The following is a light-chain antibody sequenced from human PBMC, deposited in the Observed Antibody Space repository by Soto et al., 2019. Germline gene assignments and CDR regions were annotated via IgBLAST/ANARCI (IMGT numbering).Light chain of an antibody. CDR2: AAS. CDR1: QSISSY. J-gene: IGKJ5*01. V-gene: IGKV1-39*01. CDR3: QQSYSTPST. Sequence: DIQMTRSPSSLSASVGDRVTITCRGSQSISSYLNWYQQKPGKAPKLLIYAASSLESGVPSRFSGSGSGTDFTLTISSLQPEDFATYYCQQSYSTPSTFGQGTRLEIK.